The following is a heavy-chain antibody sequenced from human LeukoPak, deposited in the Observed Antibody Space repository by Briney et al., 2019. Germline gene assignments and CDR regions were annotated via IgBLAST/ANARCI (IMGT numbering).Heavy chain of an antibody. J-gene: IGHJ6*02. CDR2: IKQDGSEK. V-gene: IGHV3-7*01. CDR3: ARGPTPHCSGGRCYGHWVDYYYYGMHV. CDR1: GFTFSSYW. D-gene: IGHD2-15*01. Sequence: GGSLRLSCAASGFTFSSYWMSWVRQAPGKGLEWVANIKQDGSEKYYVDSVKGRFTISRDNAKNSLYLQMNSLRAEDTAVYYCARGPTPHCSGGRCYGHWVDYYYYGMHVWGQGTTVTVSS.